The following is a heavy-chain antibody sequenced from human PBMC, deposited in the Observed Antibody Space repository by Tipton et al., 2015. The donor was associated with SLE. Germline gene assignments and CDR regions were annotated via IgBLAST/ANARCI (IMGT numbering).Heavy chain of an antibody. CDR2: ISYDASQK. CDR3: VRDRGPGGSVPFGAPILLWEY. D-gene: IGHD3-16*01. CDR1: GFTFRNYA. V-gene: IGHV3-30*04. J-gene: IGHJ4*02. Sequence: QLVQSGGGVVQPGESLRLSCAASGFTFRNYAMNWVRKAPGKGLEWVAVISYDASQKSYTESVKGRVTVSRDNSKNTLYLEMSRPRLEDTAVYYCVRDRGPGGSVPFGAPILLWEYWGQGALVTVSS.